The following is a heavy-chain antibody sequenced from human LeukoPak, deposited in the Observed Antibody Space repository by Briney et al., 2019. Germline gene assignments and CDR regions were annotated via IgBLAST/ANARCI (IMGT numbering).Heavy chain of an antibody. J-gene: IGHJ4*02. V-gene: IGHV3-23*01. Sequence: PGGSLRLSCSASGFDLSPYTMNWVRQAPGKGLEWVSAISGRGGSTYYADSVKGRFAISRDNSKNTLYLQISRLRAEDTAIYYCARVIFGVAFDHWGQGTLVTVSS. CDR3: ARVIFGVAFDH. CDR1: GFDLSPYT. CDR2: ISGRGGST. D-gene: IGHD3-3*02.